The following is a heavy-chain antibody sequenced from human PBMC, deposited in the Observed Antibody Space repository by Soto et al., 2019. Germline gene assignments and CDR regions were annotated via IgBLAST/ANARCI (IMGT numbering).Heavy chain of an antibody. CDR3: ARVRGSYAVDY. CDR2: ISNSGGST. CDR1: GFTFSDYY. V-gene: IGHV3-11*01. Sequence: QVQLVESGGGLVKPGGSLRLSCAASGFTFSDYYMSWMRQAPGKGLEWVSYISNSGGSTHYADSVKGRFTISRDNAKNSLHLQMNSLRTEDTALYYCARVRGSYAVDYWAQGTLVTVSS. J-gene: IGHJ4*02. D-gene: IGHD1-26*01.